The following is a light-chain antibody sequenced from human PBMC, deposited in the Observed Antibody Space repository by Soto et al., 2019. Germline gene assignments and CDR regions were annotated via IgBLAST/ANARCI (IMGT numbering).Light chain of an antibody. CDR2: GAS. Sequence: EIVLTQSPGTLSLSPGERATLSCRASQSVSSSYLVWYQQKPGQAPRLLIYGASSRATGIPDRFSGSGSGTDCTLTISRLEPEDFAVYYCQQYGTSPITFGQGTRLEIK. CDR1: QSVSSSY. CDR3: QQYGTSPIT. J-gene: IGKJ5*01. V-gene: IGKV3-20*01.